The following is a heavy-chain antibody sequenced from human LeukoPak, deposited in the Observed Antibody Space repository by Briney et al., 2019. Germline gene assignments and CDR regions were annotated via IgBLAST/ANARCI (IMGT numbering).Heavy chain of an antibody. D-gene: IGHD4-23*01. CDR3: ARETTGVSFDY. CDR1: GYTFTSYD. CDR2: IIPIFGTA. V-gene: IGHV1-69*05. J-gene: IGHJ4*02. Sequence: SVKVSCKASGYTFTSYDINWVRQATGQGLEWMGRIIPIFGTANYAQKFQGRVTITTDESTSTAYMELSSLRSEDTAVYYCARETTGVSFDYWGQGTLVTVSS.